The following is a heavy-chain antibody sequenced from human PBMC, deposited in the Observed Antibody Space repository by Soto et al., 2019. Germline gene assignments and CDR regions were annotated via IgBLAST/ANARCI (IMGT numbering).Heavy chain of an antibody. Sequence: PVVSLILSCSSSVFTFIDYYISLIRQAPGNGLEWVSYISSSSSYTNYADSVKVRLTISRDNAKNSLYLQMNSLRAEDTAVYYCEREAGSIGAWFDHWGKGTMVNVSS. D-gene: IGHD6-6*01. J-gene: IGHJ5*02. CDR3: EREAGSIGAWFDH. CDR2: ISSSSSYT. V-gene: IGHV3-11*06. CDR1: VFTFIDYY.